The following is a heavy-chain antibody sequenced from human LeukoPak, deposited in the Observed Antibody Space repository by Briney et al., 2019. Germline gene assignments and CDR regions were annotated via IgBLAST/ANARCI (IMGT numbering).Heavy chain of an antibody. CDR2: ISFDGSNK. Sequence: WKSLRLSCTASGFTFIIYGMHWIRQAPGKGLEWIAVISFDGSNKYYADSVKGRFTISRDNSKYTLYLQLNSLRAADTDVYDCARARDSSVYSYYVDYWGRGTQVTVSS. V-gene: IGHV3-30*03. D-gene: IGHD3-22*01. CDR3: ARARDSSVYSYYVDY. CDR1: GFTFIIYG. J-gene: IGHJ4*02.